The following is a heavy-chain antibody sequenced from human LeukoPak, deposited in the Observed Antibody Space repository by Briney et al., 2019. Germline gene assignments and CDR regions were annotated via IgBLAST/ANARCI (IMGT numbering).Heavy chain of an antibody. V-gene: IGHV1-46*01. J-gene: IGHJ4*02. D-gene: IGHD5-12*01. CDR3: ARVGGGMQGYDYDPDY. Sequence: GASVKVSCKASGYTFTSYYMHWVRQAPGQGLEWMGIINPSGGSTSYAQKFQGRVTMTRDTSISTAYMELSRLRSDDTAVYYCARVGGGMQGYDYDPDYWGQGTLVTVSS. CDR1: GYTFTSYY. CDR2: INPSGGST.